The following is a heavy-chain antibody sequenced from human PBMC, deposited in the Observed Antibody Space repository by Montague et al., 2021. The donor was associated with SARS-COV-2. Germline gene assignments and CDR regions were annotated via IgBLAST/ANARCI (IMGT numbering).Heavy chain of an antibody. D-gene: IGHD3-9*01. CDR1: GFTFDPFA. CDR2: SCSGGCDT. V-gene: IGHV3-23*03. J-gene: IGHJ4*02. Sequence: SLRLSCAASGFTFDPFAMNWVRQAPGKGLEWVAVSCSGGCDTYYAESVKGRFIISRDNSRKTLYLQMKSLRAEDTAVYYCAKADDYFDSGIDHWGQGTLVTVSS. CDR3: AKADDYFDSGIDH.